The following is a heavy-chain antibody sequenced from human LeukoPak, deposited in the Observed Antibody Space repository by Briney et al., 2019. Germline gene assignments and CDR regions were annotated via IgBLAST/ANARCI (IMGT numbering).Heavy chain of an antibody. D-gene: IGHD3-3*01. Sequence: GGSLRLSCAASGFTFSGYWMSWVRQAPGKGLEWVANIKQDGSEKYYVDSVKGRFTISRDNAKNSLYLQMNSLRAEDTAVYYCARDRDFWSGYSSPSDYWGQGTLVTVSS. J-gene: IGHJ4*02. CDR3: ARDRDFWSGYSSPSDY. V-gene: IGHV3-7*01. CDR2: IKQDGSEK. CDR1: GFTFSGYW.